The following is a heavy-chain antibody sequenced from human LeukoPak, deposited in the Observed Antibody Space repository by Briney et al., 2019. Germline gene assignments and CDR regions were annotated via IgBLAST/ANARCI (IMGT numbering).Heavy chain of an antibody. CDR2: GST. V-gene: IGHV4-59*08. Sequence: GSTNYTPSLKSRVTISVDTSKNQFSLKLSSVTAADTAVYYCAGLLYYYDSSGYSDDAFDIWGQGTMVTVSS. D-gene: IGHD3-22*01. J-gene: IGHJ3*02. CDR3: AGLLYYYDSSGYSDDAFDI.